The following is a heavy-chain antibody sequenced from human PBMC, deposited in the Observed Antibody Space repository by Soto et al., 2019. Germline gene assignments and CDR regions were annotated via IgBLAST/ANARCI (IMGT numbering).Heavy chain of an antibody. J-gene: IGHJ4*02. V-gene: IGHV3-33*08. CDR1: GFTFSNYG. D-gene: IGHD4-4*01. CDR2: IWYDGSNK. CDR3: AREKAYSKDY. Sequence: GGSLRLSCVASGFTFSNYGIHWVRQAPGKGLEWVALIWYDGSNKYYADSVKGRFTISRDNSKNTLYLQMNSLRAEDTAVYYCAREKAYSKDYWGQGTLVTVSS.